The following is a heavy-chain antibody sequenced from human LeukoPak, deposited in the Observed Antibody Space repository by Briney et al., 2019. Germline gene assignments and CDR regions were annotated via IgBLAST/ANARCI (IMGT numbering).Heavy chain of an antibody. J-gene: IGHJ1*01. CDR3: ASEVPASIDYFQH. CDR2: IYTNGST. CDR1: GGSISSGTSF. V-gene: IGHV4-61*02. D-gene: IGHD2-2*02. Sequence: SETLSLTCSVSGGSISSGTSFWSWSRQPAGKGLEGLGRIYTNGSTTYNPSLKSRVTMSVDTSRNQFSLRLSSVTAADTAVYYCASEVPASIDYFQHWGQGTLVTVSS.